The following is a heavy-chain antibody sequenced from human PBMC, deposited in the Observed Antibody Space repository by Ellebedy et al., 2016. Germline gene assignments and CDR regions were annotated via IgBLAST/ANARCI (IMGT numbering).Heavy chain of an antibody. D-gene: IGHD6-19*01. J-gene: IGHJ4*02. CDR3: ARRSPVDINSSGWYRGY. CDR2: INPNSGGT. V-gene: IGHV1-2*02. Sequence: ASVKVSCXASGYTFTDYYMHWVRQAPGQGLEWMGWINPNSGGTNYAQKFQGRVTMTRDTSISTAYMELSRLRSDDTAVYYCARRSPVDINSSGWYRGYWGQGTLVTVSS. CDR1: GYTFTDYY.